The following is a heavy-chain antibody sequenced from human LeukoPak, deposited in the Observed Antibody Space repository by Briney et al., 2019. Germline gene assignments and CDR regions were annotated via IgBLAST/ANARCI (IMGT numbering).Heavy chain of an antibody. CDR2: IDPKNGHT. J-gene: IGHJ4*02. CDR3: SRDVSGDGRVYIDH. V-gene: IGHV1-2*02. Sequence: ASVKVSCKASGYNFNAYNIQWVRQARGLGLEWMGWIDPKNGHTTYAEKFKGRVMVTRDTSITAVYVELRSLRSDDTAVYYCSRDVSGDGRVYIDHWGPGTSVSVSS. CDR1: GYNFNAYN. D-gene: IGHD6-19*01.